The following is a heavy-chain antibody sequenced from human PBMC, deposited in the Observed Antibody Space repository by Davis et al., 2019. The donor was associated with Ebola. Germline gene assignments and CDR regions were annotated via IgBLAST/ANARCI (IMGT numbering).Heavy chain of an antibody. J-gene: IGHJ6*03. CDR3: ARMTIFGVVIWYMDV. V-gene: IGHV4-59*01. D-gene: IGHD3-3*01. CDR2: IYYSGTT. Sequence: SETLSLTCTVSGGSMSSYYYNWIRQPPGRGLEWIGNIYYSGTTNLNPSLKSRVTISGDTSKNQFSLKLNSVTAADTAVYYCARMTIFGVVIWYMDVWGKGTTVTVSS. CDR1: GGSMSSYY.